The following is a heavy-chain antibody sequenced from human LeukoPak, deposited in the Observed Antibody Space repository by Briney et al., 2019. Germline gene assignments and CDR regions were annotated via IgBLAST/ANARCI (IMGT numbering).Heavy chain of an antibody. CDR3: ARVISDYDFWSGYSYYYGMDV. Sequence: SETLSLTCTVSGGSISSYYWSWTRQPPGKGLEWIGYIYYSGSTNYNPSLKSRVTISVDTSKNQFSLKLSSVTAADTAVYYCARVISDYDFWSGYSYYYGMDVWGQGTTVTVSS. V-gene: IGHV4-59*01. CDR1: GGSISSYY. CDR2: IYYSGST. J-gene: IGHJ6*02. D-gene: IGHD3-3*01.